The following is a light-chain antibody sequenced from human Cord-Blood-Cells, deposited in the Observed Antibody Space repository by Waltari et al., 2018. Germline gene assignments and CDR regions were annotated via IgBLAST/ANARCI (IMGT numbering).Light chain of an antibody. CDR2: DVS. CDR1: SSDVGGYNS. CDR3: SLYISSSPP. Sequence: QSALTQPASVSGSLGQAITIPCPATSSDVGGYNSAAWYQQHPGKAPKLMIYDVSNRPSGVSNRFSGSKSGNTASLTISGLQAEDEADYYCSLYISSSPPFGTGTKVTVL. V-gene: IGLV2-14*01. J-gene: IGLJ1*01.